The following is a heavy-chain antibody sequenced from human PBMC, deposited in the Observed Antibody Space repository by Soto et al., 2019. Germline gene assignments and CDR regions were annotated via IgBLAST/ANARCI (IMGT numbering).Heavy chain of an antibody. J-gene: IGHJ6*02. CDR3: AAPSIFGVSVLSPPDV. D-gene: IGHD3-3*02. V-gene: IGHV1-58*01. CDR2: IVIGSDDT. CDR1: GFTLSTST. Sequence: QLQLVQSGPEVKKPGTSVKVSCKASGFTLSTSTVQWVRQARGQRLEWIGWIVIGSDDTSYAQKFQERVTITRDLSTNTAYMGLRSLRSEDTAVYYCAAPSIFGVSVLSPPDVWGQGTTVTVSS.